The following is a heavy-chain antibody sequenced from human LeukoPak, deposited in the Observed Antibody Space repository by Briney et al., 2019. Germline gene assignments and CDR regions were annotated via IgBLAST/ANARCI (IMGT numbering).Heavy chain of an antibody. J-gene: IGHJ4*02. D-gene: IGHD1-1*01. CDR1: GFTFSSYW. CDR2: IDTDGSST. CDR3: TRGGTTFDY. V-gene: IGHV3-74*01. Sequence: GGSLRLSCAASGFTFSSYWTHWVRQAPGKGLVWVSRIDTDGSSTTYADSVKGRFTISRDNAKNTLYLQMNSLRAEDTAIYYCTRGGTTFDYWGQGTLVTVSS.